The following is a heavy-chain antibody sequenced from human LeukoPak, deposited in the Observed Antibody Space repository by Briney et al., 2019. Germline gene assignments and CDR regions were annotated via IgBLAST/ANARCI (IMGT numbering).Heavy chain of an antibody. J-gene: IGHJ6*02. CDR3: ARGPWSAAGYNGMDV. V-gene: IGHV3-23*01. CDR2: IGNSGGST. CDR1: GFTFSSYG. D-gene: IGHD6-13*01. Sequence: GGSLRLSCAASGFTFSSYGMSWVRQAPGKGLEWVSAIGNSGGSTPYADSVKGRFTISRDNSKNTLYLQMNSLRGEDTAVYYCARGPWSAAGYNGMDVWGQGTTVTVSS.